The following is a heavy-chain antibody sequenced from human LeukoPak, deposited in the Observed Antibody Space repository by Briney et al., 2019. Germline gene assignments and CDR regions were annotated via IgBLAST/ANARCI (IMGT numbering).Heavy chain of an antibody. D-gene: IGHD6-19*01. V-gene: IGHV3-23*01. CDR3: AKARLGTGWAYNDY. CDR1: GFTFSGYA. CDR2: IVGGGGTT. J-gene: IGHJ4*02. Sequence: GGSLRLSCAASGFTFSGYAMSWVRQAPGKGLEWVSAIVGGGGTTFYADSVKGRFTISRDNSKNTVYLQMNSLRAEDTAVYFCAKARLGTGWAYNDYWGQGTLVTVSS.